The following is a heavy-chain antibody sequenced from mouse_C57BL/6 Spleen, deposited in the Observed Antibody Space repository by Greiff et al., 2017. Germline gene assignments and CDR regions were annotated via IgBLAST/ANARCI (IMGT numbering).Heavy chain of an antibody. Sequence: EVKLVESGGGLVKPGGSLKLSCAASGFTFSSYAMSWVRQTPEKRLEWVATISDGGSYTYYPDNVKGRFTISRDNAKHNLYLQMSQLKSEDTDMYYCAGDGGNYMYFYVWGTGTTVTVSS. CDR1: GFTFSSYA. J-gene: IGHJ1*03. D-gene: IGHD1-1*02. CDR2: ISDGGSYT. V-gene: IGHV5-4*01. CDR3: AGDGGNYMYFYV.